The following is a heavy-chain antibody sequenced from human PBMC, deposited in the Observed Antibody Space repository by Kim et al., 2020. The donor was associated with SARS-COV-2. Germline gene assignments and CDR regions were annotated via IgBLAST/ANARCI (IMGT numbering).Heavy chain of an antibody. D-gene: IGHD6-19*01. Sequence: ADTMKGRDTIARDNAKNPVYLKMDSLRAEDMAVYYCARGWDRSGRGGGYWGQGTLVTVSS. V-gene: IGHV3-74*01. J-gene: IGHJ4*02. CDR3: ARGWDRSGRGGGY.